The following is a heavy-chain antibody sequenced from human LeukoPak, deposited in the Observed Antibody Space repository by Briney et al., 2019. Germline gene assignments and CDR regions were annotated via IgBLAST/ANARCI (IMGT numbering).Heavy chain of an antibody. CDR3: ARDGASHPSIYYFDY. J-gene: IGHJ4*02. D-gene: IGHD4-17*01. Sequence: GGSLRLSCATSGFTFSSYEMNWVRQAPGKGLEWVSYISSGGGGIFYADSVKGRFTISRDNAKNSLHLQMNSLRAEDTAVYYCARDGASHPSIYYFDYWGQGTLVTVSS. CDR1: GFTFSSYE. CDR2: ISSGGGGI. V-gene: IGHV3-48*03.